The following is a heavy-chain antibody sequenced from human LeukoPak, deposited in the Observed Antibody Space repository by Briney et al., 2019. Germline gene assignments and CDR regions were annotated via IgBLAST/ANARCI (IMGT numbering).Heavy chain of an antibody. CDR1: GFTFSSYS. D-gene: IGHD3-10*01. Sequence: GGSLRLSCAASGFTFSSYSMNWVRQAPGKGLEWVSVIDSSSSYIVYADSVKGRFTISRDNAKNSLYLQMNSLRAEDTAVYYCAVGLWFGEYDFDYWGQGTLVTVSS. CDR3: AVGLWFGEYDFDY. J-gene: IGHJ4*02. V-gene: IGHV3-21*01. CDR2: IDSSSSYI.